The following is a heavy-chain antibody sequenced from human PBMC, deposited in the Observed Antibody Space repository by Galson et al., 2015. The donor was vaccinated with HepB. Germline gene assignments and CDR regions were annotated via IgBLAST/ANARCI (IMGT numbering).Heavy chain of an antibody. D-gene: IGHD3-3*01. CDR1: GFTFSSYW. CDR3: ARDQARPDYDFWSGYLFDY. Sequence: SLRLSCAASGFTFSSYWMSWVRQAPGKGLEWVANIKQDGSEKYYVDSVKGRFTISRDNAKNSLYLQMNSLRAEDTAVYYCARDQARPDYDFWSGYLFDYWGQGTLVTVSS. CDR2: IKQDGSEK. V-gene: IGHV3-7*03. J-gene: IGHJ4*02.